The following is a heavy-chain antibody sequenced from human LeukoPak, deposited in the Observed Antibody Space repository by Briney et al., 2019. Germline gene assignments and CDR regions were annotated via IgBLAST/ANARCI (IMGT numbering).Heavy chain of an antibody. CDR3: AKDDAWLQYGN. D-gene: IGHD5-24*01. CDR1: GFTFSSYG. CDR2: ISPNGVIT. Sequence: GGSLRLSCAASGFTFSSYGMTWVRQAPGKGLEWVSGISPNGVITYYADSVKGRFTISRDNSKGTVYLQMNSLRPEDTAVYYCAKDDAWLQYGNWGRGTLVTVSS. V-gene: IGHV3-23*01. J-gene: IGHJ4*02.